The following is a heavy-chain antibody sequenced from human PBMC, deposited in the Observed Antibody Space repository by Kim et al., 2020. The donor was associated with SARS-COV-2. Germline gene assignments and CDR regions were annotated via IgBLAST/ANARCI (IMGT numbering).Heavy chain of an antibody. J-gene: IGHJ3*02. CDR3: ARRVGDVFDI. CDR1: GGSISSSSYY. D-gene: IGHD3-16*01. Sequence: SETLSLTCTVSGGSISSSSYYWGWIRQPPGKGLEWIGSIYYSGSTYYNPSLKSRVTISVDTSKNQFSLKLSSVTAADTAVYYCARRVGDVFDIWGQGTM. V-gene: IGHV4-39*01. CDR2: IYYSGST.